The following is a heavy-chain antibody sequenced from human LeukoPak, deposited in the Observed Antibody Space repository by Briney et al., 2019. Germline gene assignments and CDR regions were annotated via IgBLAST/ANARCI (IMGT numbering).Heavy chain of an antibody. J-gene: IGHJ4*02. CDR2: ISGSGGST. V-gene: IGHV3-23*01. CDR1: GFTFSSYG. D-gene: IGHD1-26*01. Sequence: GGSLRLSCAASGFTFSSYGMSWVRQAPGKGLEWVSAISGSGGSTYYADSVKGRFTISRDNSKNTLYLQMNSLRAEDTAVYYCAKDAGYSGSYWRPFDYWGQGTLVTVSS. CDR3: AKDAGYSGSYWRPFDY.